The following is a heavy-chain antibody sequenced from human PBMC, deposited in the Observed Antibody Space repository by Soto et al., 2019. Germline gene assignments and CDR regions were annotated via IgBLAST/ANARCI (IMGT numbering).Heavy chain of an antibody. CDR1: GFTFSSYG. D-gene: IGHD5-12*01. Sequence: QVQLVESGGGVVQPGRSLRLSCAASGFTFSSYGMHWVRQAPGKGLEWVALVWYDGGNKYYADSVKGRFTISRDNSKNTLYLQMNGLRDEDTAVYYCVRAAGYRGNEYVYYYGMGVWGQGTTVTVSS. V-gene: IGHV3-33*01. CDR3: VRAAGYRGNEYVYYYGMGV. CDR2: VWYDGGNK. J-gene: IGHJ6*02.